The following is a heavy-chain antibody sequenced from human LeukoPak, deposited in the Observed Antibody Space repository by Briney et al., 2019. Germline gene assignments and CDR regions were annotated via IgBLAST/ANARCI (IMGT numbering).Heavy chain of an antibody. CDR2: TYYRGST. V-gene: IGHV4-39*02. D-gene: IGHD6-13*01. CDR1: GASTTSSSYY. Sequence: SETLSLTCTVSGASTTSSSYYWGWIRQPPGKGLEWIGTTYYRGSTFYNPSLESRVTIDVDTSKNLFSLNLSSVTAADTAVYYCARDSSNWSWKFDYWGQGTLVTVSS. CDR3: ARDSSNWSWKFDY. J-gene: IGHJ4*02.